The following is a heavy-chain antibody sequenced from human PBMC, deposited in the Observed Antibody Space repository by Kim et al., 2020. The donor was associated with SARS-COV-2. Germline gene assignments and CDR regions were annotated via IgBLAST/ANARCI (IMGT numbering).Heavy chain of an antibody. J-gene: IGHJ3*02. V-gene: IGHV3-74*01. CDR2: INNDGSIT. CDR1: GFTFTSYR. Sequence: GGSLRLSCVTSGFTFTSYRIHWVRQVRGKGLVWVSDINNDGSITRYVDAVKGRFTISRNNAKNTVYLQMNSLGAEDTALYYCARDGPGTFDIWGQGTMVTVSS. CDR3: ARDGPGTFDI.